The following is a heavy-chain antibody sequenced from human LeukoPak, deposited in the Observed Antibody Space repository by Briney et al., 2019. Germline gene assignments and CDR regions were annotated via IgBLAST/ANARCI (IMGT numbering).Heavy chain of an antibody. D-gene: IGHD7-27*01. Sequence: HPGGSLRLSCAASGFTFSSYTMSWVRQAPGKGLEWVSTITTSDGNTYYADPVKGRFTVSRDNSKNTLFLQMNSLRAEDTAVYYCAKDGGLWVSAHWGDSWGRGTLVTVSS. J-gene: IGHJ4*02. CDR3: AKDGGLWVSAHWGDS. CDR2: ITTSDGNT. CDR1: GFTFSSYT. V-gene: IGHV3-23*01.